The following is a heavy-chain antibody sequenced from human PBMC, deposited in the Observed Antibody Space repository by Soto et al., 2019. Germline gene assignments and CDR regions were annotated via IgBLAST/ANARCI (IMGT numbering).Heavy chain of an antibody. CDR3: ARQLSHICDS. CDR2: IKPGTSDI. CDR1: GYKFGSAW. Sequence: GESLKISCKGVGYKFGSAWIGWVRQVPGKGLEWMGIIKPGTSDIRYSPSCRGHVTISADEAVSTAYLQWSSLKASDTAMYYCARQLSHICDSWGQVTLVTVSP. D-gene: IGHD3-3*02. J-gene: IGHJ4*02. V-gene: IGHV5-51*01.